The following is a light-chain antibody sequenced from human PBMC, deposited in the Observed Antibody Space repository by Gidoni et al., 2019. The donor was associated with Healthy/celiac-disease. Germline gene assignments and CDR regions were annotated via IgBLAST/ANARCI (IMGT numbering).Light chain of an antibody. V-gene: IGKV2-28*01. CDR1: QSLLHSNGYNY. CDR3: MQALQTPLT. CDR2: LGS. J-gene: IGKJ4*01. Sequence: DIVVPQSPLSLPVTPGEPASSSCRSSQSLLHSNGYNYLDWYLQKPGQSPQLLIYLGSNRASGVPDRFSGSGSGTDFTLTISRVEAEDVGVYYCMQALQTPLTFGGGTKVEIK.